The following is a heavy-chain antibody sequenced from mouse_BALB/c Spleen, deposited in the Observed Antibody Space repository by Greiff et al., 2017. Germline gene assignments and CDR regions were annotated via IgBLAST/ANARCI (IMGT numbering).Heavy chain of an antibody. CDR2: ISSNSNNYAT. J-gene: IGHJ3*01. CDR3: GEGYGNYDRAY. D-gene: IGHD1-1*01. Sequence: EVMLVESGGGLVQPGGSMKLSCVASGFTFSNYWMNWVRQAPEKGLEWVAEISSNSNNYATHYAESEKGRFTIARDDNKSSIYLQMNNLRAEDTGSNYCGEGYGNYDRAYWGQGTLVTVSA. CDR1: GFTFSNYW. V-gene: IGHV6-6*02.